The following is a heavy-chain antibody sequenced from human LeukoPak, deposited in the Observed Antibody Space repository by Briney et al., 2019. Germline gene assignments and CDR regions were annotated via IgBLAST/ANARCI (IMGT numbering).Heavy chain of an antibody. D-gene: IGHD2-2*01. V-gene: IGHV5-51*01. CDR3: AIGGDSSTSCYRCFNY. J-gene: IGHJ4*02. Sequence: GESLKISCEGSGYSFTNYWIGWVRQVPGKGLEWMGIIYPDDSDTRYSPSFQGQVTISADKSIGTAYLQWSSLKASDTAMYYCAIGGDSSTSCYRCFNYWGQGTLVTVSS. CDR1: GYSFTNYW. CDR2: IYPDDSDT.